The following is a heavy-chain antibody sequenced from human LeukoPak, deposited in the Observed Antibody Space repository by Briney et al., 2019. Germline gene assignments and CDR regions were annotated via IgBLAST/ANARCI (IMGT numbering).Heavy chain of an antibody. CDR1: GYTFTSYD. CDR2: MNPNSSNA. CDR3: ARLWGSGWHHFDY. Sequence: ASVKVSCKASGYTFTSYDIYWVRQATGQGLEWMGWMNPNSSNADFAQKFQGRVTMTRDTSISTAYMELSSLRSEDTAVYYCARLWGSGWHHFDYWGQGTLVTVSS. J-gene: IGHJ4*02. D-gene: IGHD6-19*01. V-gene: IGHV1-8*01.